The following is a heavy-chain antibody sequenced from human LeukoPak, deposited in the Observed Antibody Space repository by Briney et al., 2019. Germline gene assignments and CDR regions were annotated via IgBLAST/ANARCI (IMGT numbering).Heavy chain of an antibody. CDR1: GYTFTGYY. J-gene: IGHJ6*03. CDR3: ARPRYSSASSDYHYYMDV. D-gene: IGHD6-6*01. CDR2: INPNTGGT. Sequence: ASVKVSCKASGYTFTGYYIHWVRQAPGQGLEWMGWINPNTGGTDHAQNFQGRVTMTRDTSISAAYMELSNLTYDDTAVYYCARPRYSSASSDYHYYMDVWGKGTTVTVSS. V-gene: IGHV1-2*02.